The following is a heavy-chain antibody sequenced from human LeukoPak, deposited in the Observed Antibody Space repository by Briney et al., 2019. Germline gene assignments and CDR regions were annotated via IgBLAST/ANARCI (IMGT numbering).Heavy chain of an antibody. Sequence: GGSLRLSCAASGFTVSSNYMSWVRQAPGKGLEWVSVIYSGANSYYADSVKGRFTISRDNSENTLYLQMNSLRAEDTAVYYCARVDGNSYGFYAFDIWGQGTVVSVAT. CDR3: ARVDGNSYGFYAFDI. D-gene: IGHD5-24*01. CDR2: IYSGANS. CDR1: GFTVSSNY. J-gene: IGHJ3*02. V-gene: IGHV3-53*01.